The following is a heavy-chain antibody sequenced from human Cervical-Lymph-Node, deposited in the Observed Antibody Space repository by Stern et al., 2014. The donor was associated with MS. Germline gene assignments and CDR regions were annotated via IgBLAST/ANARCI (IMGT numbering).Heavy chain of an antibody. Sequence: QLQLQESGPGLVKPSQTLSLTCTVSGGSISSGGYYWSWIRQHPGKGLEXIGYIYYSGSTYYNPSLKSRVTISVDTSKNQFSLKLSSVTAADTAVYYCARVYGGAARPVSWYFDLWGRGTLVTVSS. V-gene: IGHV4-31*03. CDR3: ARVYGGAARPVSWYFDL. J-gene: IGHJ2*01. CDR1: GGSISSGGYY. CDR2: IYYSGST. D-gene: IGHD6-6*01.